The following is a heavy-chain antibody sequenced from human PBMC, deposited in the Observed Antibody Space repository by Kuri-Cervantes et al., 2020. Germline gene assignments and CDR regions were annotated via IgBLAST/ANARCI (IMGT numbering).Heavy chain of an antibody. J-gene: IGHJ5*02. V-gene: IGHV1-69*13. Sequence: SVKVSCKASGGTLSSYAISWVRQAPGQGLEWMGGIIPIFGTANYAQKFQGRVTITADESTSTAYMELSSLRSEDTAVYYCARDLGYCSSTSCWWFDPWGQGTLVTVSS. D-gene: IGHD2-2*01. CDR3: ARDLGYCSSTSCWWFDP. CDR2: IIPIFGTA. CDR1: GGTLSSYA.